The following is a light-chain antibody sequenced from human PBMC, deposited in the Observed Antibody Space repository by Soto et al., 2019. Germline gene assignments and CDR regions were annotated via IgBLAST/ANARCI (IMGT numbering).Light chain of an antibody. CDR3: SSYTSSSTYV. V-gene: IGLV2-18*02. CDR1: SSDVGSCNC. CDR2: EVN. J-gene: IGLJ1*01. Sequence: QSVLTQPPSASGSPGQSVTISCTGTSSDVGSCNCVSWYQQYPGKAPKLMIYEVNKRPSGVPDRFSGSKSGNTASLTISGLQAEDEADYYCSSYTSSSTYVFGTGTKVTVL.